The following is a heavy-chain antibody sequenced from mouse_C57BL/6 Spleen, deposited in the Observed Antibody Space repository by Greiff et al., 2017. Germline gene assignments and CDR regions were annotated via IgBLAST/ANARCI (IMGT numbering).Heavy chain of an antibody. CDR3: NGYGNYHCAMDY. D-gene: IGHD2-1*01. J-gene: IGHJ4*01. CDR2: IDPEDGDT. Sequence: EVQLQQSGAELVRPGASVKLSCTASGFNIKDYYIHWVKQRPEQGLEWIGRIDPEDGDTEYAPKFQGKATMTADTSSNTAYLQLSSLTSEDTAVYYCNGYGNYHCAMDYWGQGTSVTVSA. V-gene: IGHV14-1*01. CDR1: GFNIKDYY.